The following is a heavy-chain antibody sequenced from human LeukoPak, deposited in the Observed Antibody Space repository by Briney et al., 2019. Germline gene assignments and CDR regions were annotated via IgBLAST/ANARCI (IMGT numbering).Heavy chain of an antibody. D-gene: IGHD2-2*01. Sequence: ASVKVSCKASGYTFSSYAMNWVRQAPGQGLEWMGWINTNTGNPTYVQGFTGRFVFSLDTSVSTVFLQINSLKAEDTAVYYCARAGMPFYYYYMDVWGKGTTVTVSS. J-gene: IGHJ6*03. CDR2: INTNTGNP. CDR3: ARAGMPFYYYYMDV. CDR1: GYTFSSYA. V-gene: IGHV7-4-1*02.